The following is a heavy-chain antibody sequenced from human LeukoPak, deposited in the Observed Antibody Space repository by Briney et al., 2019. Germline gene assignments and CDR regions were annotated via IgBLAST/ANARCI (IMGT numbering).Heavy chain of an antibody. V-gene: IGHV3-23*01. Sequence: GGSLRLSCAASGFTFSTCAMGWVRQAPGKGLGWVSAISGSGGSTFYADSVKGRFTISRDNSKNTLYLQMNSLGAEDTAVYYLVRTVWNDDVGDYWGQGTLVTVSS. CDR3: VRTVWNDDVGDY. CDR1: GFTFSTCA. J-gene: IGHJ4*02. D-gene: IGHD1-1*01. CDR2: ISGSGGST.